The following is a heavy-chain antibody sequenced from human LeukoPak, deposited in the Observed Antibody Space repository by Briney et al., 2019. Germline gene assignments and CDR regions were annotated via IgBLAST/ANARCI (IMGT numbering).Heavy chain of an antibody. CDR1: GYTFTSYY. J-gene: IGHJ4*02. V-gene: IGHV1-46*01. Sequence: ASVKVSCKASGYTFTSYYMHWVRQAPGQGLEWMGGIIPIFGTANYAQKFQGRVTMTRDMSTSTVYMELSSLRSEDTAVYYCARQRSLDGYNFDYWGQGTLVTVSS. D-gene: IGHD5-24*01. CDR2: IIPIFGTA. CDR3: ARQRSLDGYNFDY.